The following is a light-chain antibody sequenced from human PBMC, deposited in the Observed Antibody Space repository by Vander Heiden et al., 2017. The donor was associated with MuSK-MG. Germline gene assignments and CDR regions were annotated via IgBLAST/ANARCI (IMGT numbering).Light chain of an antibody. Sequence: QSALTQPPSVPGSPGPSVTISCTGTSSDVGRYNRVSWYQQPPGTAPKLMIYEVSNRPSGVPDRFSGSKSGNTASLTISGLQAEDEADDYCSSYTSSSTPHVVFGGGTKLTVL. CDR3: SSYTSSSTPHVV. CDR2: EVS. J-gene: IGLJ2*01. CDR1: SSDVGRYNR. V-gene: IGLV2-18*02.